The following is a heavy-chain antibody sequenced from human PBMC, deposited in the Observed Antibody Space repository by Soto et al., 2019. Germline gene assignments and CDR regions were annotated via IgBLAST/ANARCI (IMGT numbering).Heavy chain of an antibody. CDR3: ARDITYGDYPPERYFDL. CDR2: IYYSGST. D-gene: IGHD4-17*01. Sequence: SETLSLTCTVSGGSISSSSYYWGWIRQPPGKGLEWIGYIYYSGSTNYNTSLKSRVTISVDTSKNQFSLKLSSVTAADTAVYYCARDITYGDYPPERYFDLWGRGTLVTVSS. J-gene: IGHJ2*01. CDR1: GGSISSSSYY. V-gene: IGHV4-61*01.